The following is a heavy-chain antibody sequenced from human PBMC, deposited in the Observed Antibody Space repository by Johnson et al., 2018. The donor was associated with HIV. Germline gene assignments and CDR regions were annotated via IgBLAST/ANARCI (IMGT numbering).Heavy chain of an antibody. Sequence: QVQLLESGGGVVQPGRSLRLSCTASGFTFRSYGMYWVRQAPGKGLEWVALIWYDGSNKYYADSVQGRFTISRDNSKNTLYLQMNSLRAEDTAVYYCAKPLQLEEGAFDIWGQGTMVTVSS. V-gene: IGHV3-33*06. CDR1: GFTFRSYG. D-gene: IGHD6-6*01. CDR2: IWYDGSNK. CDR3: AKPLQLEEGAFDI. J-gene: IGHJ3*02.